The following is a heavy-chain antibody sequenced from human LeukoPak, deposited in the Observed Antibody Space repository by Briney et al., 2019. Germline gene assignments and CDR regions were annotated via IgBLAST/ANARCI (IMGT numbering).Heavy chain of an antibody. CDR2: INHSGST. J-gene: IGHJ4*02. Sequence: PSETLSLTCAVYGGSFSGYYWSWIRQPPGKGLEWIGEINHSGSTNYNPSLKSRVTISVDTSKNQFSLKLSSVTAADTAVYYCARGRGGSGSYYIINDYWGQGTLVTVSS. V-gene: IGHV4-34*01. CDR3: ARGRGGSGSYYIINDY. CDR1: GGSFSGYY. D-gene: IGHD3-10*01.